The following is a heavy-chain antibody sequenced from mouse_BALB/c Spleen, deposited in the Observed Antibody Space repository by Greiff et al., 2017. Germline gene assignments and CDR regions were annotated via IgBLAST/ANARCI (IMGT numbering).Heavy chain of an antibody. J-gene: IGHJ4*01. CDR2: ISDGGSYT. D-gene: IGHD2-14*01. V-gene: IGHV5-4*02. CDR3: ARDRSYRYDDYAMDY. CDR1: GFTFSDYY. Sequence: EVHLVESGGGLVKPGGSLKLSCAASGFTFSDYYMYWVRQTPEKRLEWVATISDGGSYTYYPDSVKGRFTISRDNGKNNLYLQMSSLKSEDTAMYYCARDRSYRYDDYAMDYWGQGTSVTVSS.